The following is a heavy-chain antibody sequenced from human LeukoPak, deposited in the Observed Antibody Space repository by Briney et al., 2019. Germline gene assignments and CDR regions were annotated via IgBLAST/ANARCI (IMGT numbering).Heavy chain of an antibody. CDR1: GGSISSSSYY. D-gene: IGHD2-2*01. Sequence: PSETLSLTCTVSGGSISSSSYYWGWIRQPPGKGLGWIGNIYYSGSSYYNPSLKSRATISVDTSKNQFSLKLSSVTAADTAVYYCARDSGEAEVPAAMFDYWGQGTLVTVSS. CDR2: IYYSGSS. J-gene: IGHJ4*02. V-gene: IGHV4-39*02. CDR3: ARDSGEAEVPAAMFDY.